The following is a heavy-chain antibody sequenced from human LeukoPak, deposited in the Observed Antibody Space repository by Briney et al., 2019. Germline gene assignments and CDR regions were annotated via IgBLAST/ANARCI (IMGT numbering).Heavy chain of an antibody. CDR2: ISGDGSEK. Sequence: PRRSLRLSCTASGFTFNKYGMHWVRQAPGKGLEWVAVISGDGSEKNYADSVRGRFTISRDNSKNILYLQMDSLKTADTAVYYCAKERRWLLAAAGVFEHWGQGALVTVSS. D-gene: IGHD6-13*01. J-gene: IGHJ4*02. CDR1: GFTFNKYG. CDR3: AKERRWLLAAAGVFEH. V-gene: IGHV3-30*18.